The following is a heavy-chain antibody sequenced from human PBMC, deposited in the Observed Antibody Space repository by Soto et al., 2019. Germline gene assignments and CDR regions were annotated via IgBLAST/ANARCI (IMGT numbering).Heavy chain of an antibody. CDR1: GGSISSYY. V-gene: IGHV4-59*01. D-gene: IGHD6-13*01. J-gene: IGHJ4*02. CDR2: IYYSGST. CDR3: ARDNIAAAGPLEY. Sequence: SETLSLTCTVSGGSISSYYWIWIRQPPGKGLEWIGYIYYSGSTNYNPSLKSRVTISVDTSKNQFSLKLSSVTAADTAVYYCARDNIAAAGPLEYWGQGTLVTVSS.